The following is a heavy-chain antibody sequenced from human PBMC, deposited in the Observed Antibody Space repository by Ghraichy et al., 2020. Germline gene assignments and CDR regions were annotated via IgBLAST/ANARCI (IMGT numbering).Heavy chain of an antibody. D-gene: IGHD1-26*01. CDR1: GYSFTSYW. V-gene: IGHV5-51*01. Sequence: GESLNISCKGSGYSFTSYWIGWVCQMPGKGLEWMGIIYPGDSDTRYSPSFQGQVTISADKSISTAYLQWSSLKASDTAMYYCARQPGIVGASNYFDYWGQGTLVTVSS. CDR3: ARQPGIVGASNYFDY. CDR2: IYPGDSDT. J-gene: IGHJ4*02.